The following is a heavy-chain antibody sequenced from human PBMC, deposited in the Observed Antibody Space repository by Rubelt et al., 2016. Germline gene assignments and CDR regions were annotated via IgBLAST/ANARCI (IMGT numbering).Heavy chain of an antibody. J-gene: IGHJ4*02. V-gene: IGHV3-21*01. CDR3: ARDYDSSGYYYVVGY. CDR1: GGSISSSTYS. D-gene: IGHD3-22*01. CDR2: ISSSSSYI. Sequence: LQLQESGPGLVKPSETLSLTCTVSGGSISSSTYSWGWIRQPPGKGLEWVSSISSSSSYIYYADSVKGRFTISRDNAKNSLYLQMNSLRAEDTAVYYCARDYDSSGYYYVVGYWGQGTLVTVSS.